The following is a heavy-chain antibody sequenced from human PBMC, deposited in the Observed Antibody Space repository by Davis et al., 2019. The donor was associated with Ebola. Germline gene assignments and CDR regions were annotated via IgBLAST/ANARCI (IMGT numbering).Heavy chain of an antibody. CDR2: ISSSSSYI. D-gene: IGHD4-17*01. CDR1: GFTFSSYS. Sequence: GGSLRLSCAASGFTFSSYSMNWVRQAPGKGLEWVSYISSSSSYIYYADSVKGRFTISRDNAKNSLYLQMNSLRAEDTAVYYCARDRWNGDYLFDYWGQGTLVTVSS. CDR3: ARDRWNGDYLFDY. V-gene: IGHV3-21*05. J-gene: IGHJ4*02.